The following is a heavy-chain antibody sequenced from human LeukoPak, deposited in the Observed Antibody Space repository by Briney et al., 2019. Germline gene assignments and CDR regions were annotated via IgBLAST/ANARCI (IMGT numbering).Heavy chain of an antibody. Sequence: PGGPLRLSCEASGFTFGSYAMYWVRQAPGKGLEWVAGIFGSGGSAHYADSVKGRFTISRDNSKNTVYLQINSLRAEDTAVYYCGKTTTGYSGGQYPAWPVDYWGQGTLVTVSS. V-gene: IGHV3-23*01. J-gene: IGHJ4*02. CDR2: IFGSGGSA. CDR1: GFTFGSYA. CDR3: GKTTTGYSGGQYPAWPVDY. D-gene: IGHD6-19*01.